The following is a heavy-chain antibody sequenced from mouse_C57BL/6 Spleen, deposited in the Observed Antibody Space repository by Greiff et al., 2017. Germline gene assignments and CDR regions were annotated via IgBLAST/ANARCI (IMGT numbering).Heavy chain of an antibody. CDR1: GYTFTSYW. Sequence: VQLQPPGAALVRPGTSVQLSCTASGYTFTSYWLHWVRQRPGQSLEWIGVIDPSDSCTNYNQKFKGKATLTIDTSSSTAYMQLSSLTSEDAAVYYWERRSSYDYEMDYWGQGTSVTVSS. CDR3: ERRSSYDYEMDY. J-gene: IGHJ4*01. V-gene: IGHV1-59*01. D-gene: IGHD1-1*01. CDR2: IDPSDSCT.